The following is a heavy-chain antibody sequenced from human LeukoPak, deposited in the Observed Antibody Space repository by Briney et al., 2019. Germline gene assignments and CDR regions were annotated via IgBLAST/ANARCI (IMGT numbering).Heavy chain of an antibody. V-gene: IGHV4-34*01. CDR1: GGSFSGYY. J-gene: IGHJ4*02. CDR3: ARGLNYYDSSGYYYY. D-gene: IGHD3-22*01. Sequence: PSETLSLTCAVYGGSFSGYYWSWLRQPPGKGLEWIGEINHSGSTNYNPSLKSRVTISVDTSKNQFSLKLSSVTAADTAVYYCARGLNYYDSSGYYYYWGQGTLVTVSS. CDR2: INHSGST.